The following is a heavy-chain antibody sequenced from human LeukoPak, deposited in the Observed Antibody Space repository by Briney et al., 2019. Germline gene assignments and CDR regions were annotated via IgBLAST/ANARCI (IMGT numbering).Heavy chain of an antibody. CDR3: AAIHSSSWYDS. J-gene: IGHJ5*01. V-gene: IGHV4-4*07. Sequence: SETLSLTCTVSGGSISSYYWSWIRQPAGKGLEWIGRIYTSGSTNYNPSLKSRVTMSVDTSKNQFSLKLSSATAADTAVYYCAAIHSSSWYDSWGQGTLVTVSS. CDR1: GGSISSYY. D-gene: IGHD6-13*01. CDR2: IYTSGST.